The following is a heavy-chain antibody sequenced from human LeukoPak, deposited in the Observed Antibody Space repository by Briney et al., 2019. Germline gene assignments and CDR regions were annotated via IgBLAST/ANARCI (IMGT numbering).Heavy chain of an antibody. CDR2: INWNGGST. J-gene: IGHJ4*02. Sequence: GGSLRLSCAASGFTFDDYGMSWVRQALGKGLEWVSGINWNGGSTGYADSVKGRFTISRDNAKNSLYLQMNSLRAEDTAVYYCARDEAAAGTGSVDYWGQGTLVTVSS. CDR1: GFTFDDYG. V-gene: IGHV3-20*04. CDR3: ARDEAAAGTGSVDY. D-gene: IGHD6-13*01.